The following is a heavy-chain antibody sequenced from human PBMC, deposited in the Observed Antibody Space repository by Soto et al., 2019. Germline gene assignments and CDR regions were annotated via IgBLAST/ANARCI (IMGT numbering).Heavy chain of an antibody. CDR1: GFTFSSYA. D-gene: IGHD3-10*01. CDR3: AKDDTLTMYYYYGMDV. Sequence: PGGSLRLSCAASGFTFSSYAMSWVRQAPGKGLEWVSAISGSGGSTYYADSVKGRFTISRDNSKNTLYLQMNSLRAEDTAVYYCAKDDTLTMYYYYGMDVWGQGTTVTVSS. CDR2: ISGSGGST. J-gene: IGHJ6*02. V-gene: IGHV3-23*01.